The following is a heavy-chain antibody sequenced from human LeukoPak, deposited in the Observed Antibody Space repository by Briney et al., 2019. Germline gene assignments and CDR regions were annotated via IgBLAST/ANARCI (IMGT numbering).Heavy chain of an antibody. Sequence: PSETLSLTCTVSGGSISGYYWSWIRQPPGKGLEWIGYIYHSGSTNYNPSLKSRVTISVDTSKNQFSLKLSSVTAADTAVYYCARRAAVYYYYGMDVWGQGTTVTVSS. CDR1: GGSISGYY. D-gene: IGHD6-13*01. J-gene: IGHJ6*02. V-gene: IGHV4-59*08. CDR2: IYHSGST. CDR3: ARRAAVYYYYGMDV.